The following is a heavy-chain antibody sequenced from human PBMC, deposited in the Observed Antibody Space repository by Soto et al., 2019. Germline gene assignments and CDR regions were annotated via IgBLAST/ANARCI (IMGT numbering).Heavy chain of an antibody. V-gene: IGHV1-69*12. Sequence: QVQLVQSGAEVKKPGSSVMVSCKTSGGSFSTYAISWVRQAPGQGLEWMGGIIPIFGTASNAQKFQGRVTITADESTSTDYMEVRSLTSEDTAVYYCARSLGLEYYYGMDVWGQGTTVTVSS. J-gene: IGHJ6*02. CDR1: GGSFSTYA. CDR2: IIPIFGTA. CDR3: ARSLGLEYYYGMDV. D-gene: IGHD1-1*01.